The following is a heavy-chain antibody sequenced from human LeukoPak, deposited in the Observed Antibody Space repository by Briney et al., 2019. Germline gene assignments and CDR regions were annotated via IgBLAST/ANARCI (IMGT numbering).Heavy chain of an antibody. CDR1: GFTFDDYG. Sequence: GGSLRLSCAASGFTFDDYGMSWVRQAPGKGLEWVSGINWNGGSTGYADSVKGRFTISRDNAKNYLYLQMNSLRAEDTALYHCARAVEWRDSSGYQNRYFDYWGQGTLVTVSS. CDR2: INWNGGST. J-gene: IGHJ4*02. CDR3: ARAVEWRDSSGYQNRYFDY. V-gene: IGHV3-20*01. D-gene: IGHD3-22*01.